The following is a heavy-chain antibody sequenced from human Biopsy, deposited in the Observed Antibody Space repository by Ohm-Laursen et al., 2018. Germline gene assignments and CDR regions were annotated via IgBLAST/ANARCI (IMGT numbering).Heavy chain of an antibody. J-gene: IGHJ6*02. D-gene: IGHD4-11*01. V-gene: IGHV4-59*02. CDR3: ARDSGILNYGNFKYYHYYGMDV. Sequence: GALSLTCTVSGDSVTKYYWSWIRQPPGKGLEWIGHIYYSVMTNYNPSLQSRVSISVDTSRNQVSLTLSSVTAADTAVYYCARDSGILNYGNFKYYHYYGMDVWGQGTKVTVSS. CDR1: GDSVTKYY. CDR2: IYYSVMT.